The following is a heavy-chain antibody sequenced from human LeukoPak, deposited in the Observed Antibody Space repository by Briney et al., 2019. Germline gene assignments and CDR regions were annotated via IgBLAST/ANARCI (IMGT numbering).Heavy chain of an antibody. CDR3: AKWGDYDVLTGYYVSDY. Sequence: SVKVSCKASGGTFSSYTISWVRQAPGQGLEWMGRIIPILGIANYAQKFQGRVTITADKSTSTAYMELSSLRSEDTAVYYCAKWGDYDVLTGYYVSDYWGQGTLVTVSS. J-gene: IGHJ4*02. CDR2: IIPILGIA. CDR1: GGTFSSYT. V-gene: IGHV1-69*02. D-gene: IGHD3-9*01.